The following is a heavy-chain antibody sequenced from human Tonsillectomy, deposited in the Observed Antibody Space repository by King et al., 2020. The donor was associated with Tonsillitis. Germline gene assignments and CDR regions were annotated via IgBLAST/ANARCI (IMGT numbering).Heavy chain of an antibody. V-gene: IGHV3-49*04. J-gene: IGHJ4*02. CDR2: IRSKANGGTT. Sequence: QLVQSGGGLVQPGRSLRLSCTASGFTFGDYSMSWVRQAPGKGLEWVGFIRSKANGGTTEYAASVKGRFTISRDDSKSIAYLQMNSLKNEDTAVYYCTRELSGVASYWGQGTLVTVSS. D-gene: IGHD2-15*01. CDR1: GFTFGDYS. CDR3: TRELSGVASY.